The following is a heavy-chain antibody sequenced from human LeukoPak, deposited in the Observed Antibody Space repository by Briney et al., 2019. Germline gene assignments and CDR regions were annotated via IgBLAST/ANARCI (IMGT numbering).Heavy chain of an antibody. D-gene: IGHD3-22*01. CDR2: FHHTEGT. J-gene: IGHJ3*02. Sequence: SETLSLTCTVSGDSISGYYWSWIRQSPGKGLKWIGYFHHTEGTRYNPSLQSRVTISIDKSRNPFSLKLNSLSAADTAVYFCARLLDYDSSGDPDTFDIWGQGTVVTVSS. CDR3: ARLLDYDSSGDPDTFDI. V-gene: IGHV4-59*08. CDR1: GDSISGYY.